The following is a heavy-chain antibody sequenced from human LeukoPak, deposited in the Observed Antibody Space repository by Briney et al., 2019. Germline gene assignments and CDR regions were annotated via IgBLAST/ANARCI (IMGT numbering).Heavy chain of an antibody. J-gene: IGHJ3*02. CDR2: ISGSGGST. CDR1: GFTFSSYA. Sequence: GGSLRLSCAASGFTFSSYAMSWVRQAPGKGLEWVSAISGSGGSTYYADSVEGRFTISRDNSKNTLYLQMNSLRAEDTAVYYCAKDQNIEYAFDIWGQGTMVTVSS. CDR3: AKDQNIEYAFDI. D-gene: IGHD1/OR15-1a*01. V-gene: IGHV3-23*01.